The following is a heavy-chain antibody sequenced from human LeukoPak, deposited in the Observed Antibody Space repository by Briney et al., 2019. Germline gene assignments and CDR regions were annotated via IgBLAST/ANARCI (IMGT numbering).Heavy chain of an antibody. CDR3: AKDSSDYGDYEFDY. D-gene: IGHD4-17*01. J-gene: IGHJ4*02. CDR2: ISGSGGST. CDR1: GFTFSSYA. Sequence: GGSLRLSCAASGFTFSSYAMSWVRQAPGKGLEWVSAISGSGGSTYYADSVKGRFTISRDNSRNTLYLQMNSLRAEDTAVYYCAKDSSDYGDYEFDYWGQGTLVTVSS. V-gene: IGHV3-23*01.